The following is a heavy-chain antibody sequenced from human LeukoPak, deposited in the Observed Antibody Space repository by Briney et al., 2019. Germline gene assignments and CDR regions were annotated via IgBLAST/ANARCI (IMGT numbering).Heavy chain of an antibody. Sequence: EASVKVSCKASGYTFTGYYMHWVRQAPGQGLEWMGWINPNSGGTNYAQKFQGRVTMTRDTSISTAYMELSRLRSDDTAVYYCARDRWNDVPVYYYMDVWGKGTTVTISS. CDR2: INPNSGGT. CDR3: ARDRWNDVPVYYYMDV. CDR1: GYTFTGYY. V-gene: IGHV1-2*02. D-gene: IGHD1-1*01. J-gene: IGHJ6*03.